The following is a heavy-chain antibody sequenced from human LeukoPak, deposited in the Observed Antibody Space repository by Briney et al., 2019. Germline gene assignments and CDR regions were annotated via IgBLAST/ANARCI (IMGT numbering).Heavy chain of an antibody. Sequence: SSETLSLTCTVSGGSISSYYWSWIRQPPGKGLEWIGYIYYSGSTNYNPSLKSRVTISVDTSKNQFSLKLSSVTAADPAVYYCARGVMITFGGVIARGRPYYFDYWGQGTLVTVSS. V-gene: IGHV4-59*01. CDR3: ARGVMITFGGVIARGRPYYFDY. J-gene: IGHJ4*02. D-gene: IGHD3-16*02. CDR2: IYYSGST. CDR1: GGSISSYY.